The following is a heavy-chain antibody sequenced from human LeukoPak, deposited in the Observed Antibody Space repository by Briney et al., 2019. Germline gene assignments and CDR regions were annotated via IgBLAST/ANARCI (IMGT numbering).Heavy chain of an antibody. CDR3: ARRAYSSGWYYFDY. J-gene: IGHJ4*02. D-gene: IGHD6-19*01. CDR2: IYYSGST. Sequence: SETLSLTCTVSGGSISSYYWSWIRQPPGEGLEWIGYIYYSGSTNYNPSLKSRVTISVDTSKNQFSLKLSSVTAADTAMYYCARRAYSSGWYYFDYWGQGTLVTVSS. CDR1: GGSISSYY. V-gene: IGHV4-59*01.